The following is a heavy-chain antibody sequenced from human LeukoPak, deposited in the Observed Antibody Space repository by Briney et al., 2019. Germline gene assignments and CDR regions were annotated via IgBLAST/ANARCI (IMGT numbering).Heavy chain of an antibody. D-gene: IGHD3-9*01. CDR2: NHPIGGT. J-gene: IGHJ3*02. V-gene: IGHV4-34*01. CDR1: GGSLSGYY. CDR3: ARGLFDYDILTGYPPPDAFDI. Sequence: SETLSLTCAVHGGSLSGYYWSWIRQPPGEGLGWVGENHPIGGTNYNPSPKSRVPISVDTSKNQFSLKLSSVTAADTAVYYCARGLFDYDILTGYPPPDAFDIWGQGTMVTVSS.